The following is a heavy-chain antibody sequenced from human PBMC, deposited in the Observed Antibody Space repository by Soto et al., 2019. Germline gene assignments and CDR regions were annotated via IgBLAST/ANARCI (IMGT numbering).Heavy chain of an antibody. Sequence: EVQLVESGVGLVRPGGSLRLYCAASGFTFSSYSMNWVRQAPGKGLEWVSYISSSSSTIYYADSVKGRFTISRDNAKNSLYLQMNSLRDEDTAVYSCASMYDYQLNYYYYGMDVWGRGTTVTVSS. CDR1: GFTFSSYS. J-gene: IGHJ6*02. CDR3: ASMYDYQLNYYYYGMDV. D-gene: IGHD2-2*01. V-gene: IGHV3-48*02. CDR2: ISSSSSTI.